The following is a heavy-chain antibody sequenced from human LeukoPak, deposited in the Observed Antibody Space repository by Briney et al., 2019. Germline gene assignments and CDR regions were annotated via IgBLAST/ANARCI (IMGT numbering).Heavy chain of an antibody. CDR1: GGSISSSSYY. V-gene: IGHV4-39*01. Sequence: PSETLSLTCTASGGSISSSSYYWGWTRQPPGKGLEWIGSIYYSGSTYYNPSLKSRVTISVDTSKNQFSLKLSSVTAADTAVYYCARHGESSYYGDYGRVDYWGQGTLVTVSS. CDR2: IYYSGST. J-gene: IGHJ4*02. CDR3: ARHGESSYYGDYGRVDY. D-gene: IGHD4-17*01.